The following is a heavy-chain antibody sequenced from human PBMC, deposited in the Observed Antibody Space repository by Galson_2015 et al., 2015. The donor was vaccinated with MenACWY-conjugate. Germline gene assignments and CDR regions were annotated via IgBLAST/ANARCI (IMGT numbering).Heavy chain of an antibody. D-gene: IGHD6-19*01. CDR2: IYHRGST. CDR3: ARAPGVADDRYYDS. J-gene: IGHJ4*02. V-gene: IGHV4-4*02. CDR1: DVSISSNNW. Sequence: SEPLSLTCAVSDVSISSNNWWTWVRQPPGRGLEWIGEIYHRGSTNFQPSLQGRVTISVEKPNNQFSLRLSSVTAADTAVYYCARAPGVADDRYYDSWGQGTLVTVSS.